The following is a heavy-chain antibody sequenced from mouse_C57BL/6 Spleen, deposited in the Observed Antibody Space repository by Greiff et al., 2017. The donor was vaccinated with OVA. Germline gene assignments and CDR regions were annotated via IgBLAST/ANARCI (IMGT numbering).Heavy chain of an antibody. CDR1: GYTFTDYE. Sequence: QVQLKESGAELVRPGASVTLSCKASGYTFTDYEMHWVKQTPVHGLEWIGAIDPETGGTAYNQKFKGKAILTADKSSSTAYMELRSLTSEDSAVYYCTFYGSSRDFDYWGQGTTLTVSS. CDR2: IDPETGGT. D-gene: IGHD1-1*01. V-gene: IGHV1-15*01. J-gene: IGHJ2*01. CDR3: TFYGSSRDFDY.